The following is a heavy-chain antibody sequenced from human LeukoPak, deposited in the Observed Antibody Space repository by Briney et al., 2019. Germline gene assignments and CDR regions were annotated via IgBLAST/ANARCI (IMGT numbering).Heavy chain of an antibody. CDR3: TTAPYYYGSAGFAFDI. CDR2: IKTKTDGGTT. V-gene: IGHV3-15*01. D-gene: IGHD3-10*01. Sequence: GGSLSLSCAASGFTFSNAWMSWVRQAPGKGLEWVGRIKTKTDGGTTDYAAPVKGRFTISRDDSKNTLYLQMNSLKTEDAAVYYCTTAPYYYGSAGFAFDIWGQGTMVTVSS. CDR1: GFTFSNAW. J-gene: IGHJ3*02.